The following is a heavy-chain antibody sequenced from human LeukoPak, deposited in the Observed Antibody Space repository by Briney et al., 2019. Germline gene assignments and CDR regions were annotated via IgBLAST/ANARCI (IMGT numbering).Heavy chain of an antibody. D-gene: IGHD3-22*01. CDR2: MNPNSGNT. CDR3: ARVYHYYDSSGYYYYFDY. CDR1: GYTFTSYD. J-gene: IGHJ4*02. V-gene: IGHV1-8*01. Sequence: GASVKVSCKASGYTFTSYDINWVRQATGQGLEWMGWMNPNSGNTGYAQKFQGRVTMTRTTSISIAYMELSSLRSEDTAVYYCARVYHYYDSSGYYYYFDYWGQGTLVTVSS.